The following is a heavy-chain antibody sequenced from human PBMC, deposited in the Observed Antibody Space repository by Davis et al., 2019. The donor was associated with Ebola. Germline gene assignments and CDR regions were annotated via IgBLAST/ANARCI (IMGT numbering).Heavy chain of an antibody. Sequence: ASVKVSCKASGYTFTSYGISWVRQAPGQGLEWMGWISAYNGNTNYAQKLQGRVTMTTDTSTSTAYMELRSLRSDDTAVYYCARANYYDSSRQWYYMDVWGKGTTVTVSS. J-gene: IGHJ6*03. CDR1: GYTFTSYG. CDR3: ARANYYDSSRQWYYMDV. V-gene: IGHV1-18*04. CDR2: ISAYNGNT. D-gene: IGHD3-22*01.